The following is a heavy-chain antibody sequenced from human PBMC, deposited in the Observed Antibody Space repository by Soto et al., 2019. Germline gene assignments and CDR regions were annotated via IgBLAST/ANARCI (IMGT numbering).Heavy chain of an antibody. J-gene: IGHJ2*01. CDR3: ARDRRAGRVVIPKVSWFFEL. CDR2: IYHSGNT. CDR1: GGSISTDGYY. Sequence: QVQLQESGPGLVKPSQTLSLTCTVSGGSISTDGYYWSWIRQHPGKGLEWIGYIYHSGNTYYNPSLSSRVPMSLDTSQNQFSLKLNSVTAADTAVYYCARDRRAGRVVIPKVSWFFELWGRGTLVIVSS. V-gene: IGHV4-31*03. D-gene: IGHD2-21*01.